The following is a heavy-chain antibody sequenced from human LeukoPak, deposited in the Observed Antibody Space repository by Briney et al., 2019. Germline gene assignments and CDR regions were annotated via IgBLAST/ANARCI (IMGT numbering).Heavy chain of an antibody. CDR2: ISYDGSNK. CDR1: GFTFSSYG. J-gene: IGHJ4*02. D-gene: IGHD2-8*01. Sequence: GGSLRLSCAASGFTFSSYGMHWVRQAPGKGLEWVAVISYDGSNKYYADSVKGRFTISRDNSKNTLYLQMNSLRAEDTAVYYCAKGGRGVNYFDYWGQGTLVTVSS. CDR3: AKGGRGVNYFDY. V-gene: IGHV3-30*18.